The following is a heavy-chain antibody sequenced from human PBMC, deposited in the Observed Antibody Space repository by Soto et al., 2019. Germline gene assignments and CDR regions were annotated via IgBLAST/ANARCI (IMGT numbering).Heavy chain of an antibody. Sequence: PSETLSLTCAVYGGSFSGSRYYWGWIRQPPGRGLEWIGNIYYSGSTYYTPALKSRVTLSVDTSKNQFSLNLNSVTAADTAVYYCARGGIPPSGYGIAYAMDVWGQGTTVTVSS. D-gene: IGHD1-26*01. CDR1: GGSFSGSRYY. CDR3: ARGGIPPSGYGIAYAMDV. V-gene: IGHV4-39*01. CDR2: IYYSGST. J-gene: IGHJ6*02.